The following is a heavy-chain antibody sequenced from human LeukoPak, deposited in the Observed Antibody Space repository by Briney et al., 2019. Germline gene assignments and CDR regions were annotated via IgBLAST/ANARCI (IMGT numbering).Heavy chain of an antibody. J-gene: IGHJ4*02. CDR3: ASGMVRGDHRDY. V-gene: IGHV1-2*02. CDR1: GYTFTGYY. Sequence: ASVKVSCKASGYTFTGYYIHWVRQAPGQGLEWMGWINPNSGGTNYSQKFQGRVTMTRDTSISTAYMELSRLRSDDTAVYYCASGMVRGDHRDYCGQGTLVTVSS. D-gene: IGHD3-10*01. CDR2: INPNSGGT.